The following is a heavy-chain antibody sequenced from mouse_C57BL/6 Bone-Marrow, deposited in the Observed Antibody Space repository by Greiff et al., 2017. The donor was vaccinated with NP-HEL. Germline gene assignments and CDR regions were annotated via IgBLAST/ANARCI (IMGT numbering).Heavy chain of an antibody. CDR2: IYPRSGNT. CDR1: GYTFTSYG. Sequence: VHLVESGAELARPGASVKLSCKASGYTFTSYGISWVKQRTGQGLEWIGEIYPRSGNTYYNEKFKGKATLTADKSSSTAYMELRSLASEDSAVYFCARGTVYYGNFDYWGQGTTLTVSS. V-gene: IGHV1-81*01. J-gene: IGHJ2*01. D-gene: IGHD2-1*01. CDR3: ARGTVYYGNFDY.